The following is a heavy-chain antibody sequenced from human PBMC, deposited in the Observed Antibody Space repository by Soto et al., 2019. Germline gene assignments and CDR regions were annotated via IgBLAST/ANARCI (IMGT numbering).Heavy chain of an antibody. CDR3: ARVFTPNIAEAGTFDY. CDR2: IYHSGNT. Sequence: QVQLQESGPGLVKPSGTLSLTCAVSGGSISSSNWWSWVRQPPGKGLEWIGEIYHSGNTNYNPSLKSRVTISVDKSKSQFSLKLSSVAAADTAVYYCARVFTPNIAEAGTFDYWGQGTLVTVSS. V-gene: IGHV4-4*02. D-gene: IGHD6-13*01. CDR1: GGSISSSNW. J-gene: IGHJ4*02.